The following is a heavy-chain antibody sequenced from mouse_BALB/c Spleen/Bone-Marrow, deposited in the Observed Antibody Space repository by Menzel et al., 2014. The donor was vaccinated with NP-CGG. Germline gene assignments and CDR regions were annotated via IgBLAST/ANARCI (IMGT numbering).Heavy chain of an antibody. Sequence: EVQGVESGAELVKPGASVKLSCTASGFNIKDTYMHWVKQRPEQGLEWIERIDPANGNTKYDPKFQGKATITADTSSNTAYLQLSSLTSEDTAVYYCAYGSSYDYFDYWGQGTTLTVSS. CDR2: IDPANGNT. CDR3: AYGSSYDYFDY. J-gene: IGHJ2*01. CDR1: GFNIKDTY. V-gene: IGHV14-3*02. D-gene: IGHD1-1*01.